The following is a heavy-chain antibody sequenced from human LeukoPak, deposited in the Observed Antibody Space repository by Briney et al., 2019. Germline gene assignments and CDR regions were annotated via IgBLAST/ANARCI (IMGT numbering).Heavy chain of an antibody. J-gene: IGHJ4*02. CDR2: IKQDGSEK. Sequence: GGSLRLSCAASGFTFSSYWMSWVRQAPGKGLEGVANIKQDGSEKYYVDSVKGRFTISRDNAKNSLYLQMNSLRAEDTAVYYCARVYSSSWYVTGVYYFDYWGQGTLVTVSP. CDR1: GFTFSSYW. CDR3: ARVYSSSWYVTGVYYFDY. V-gene: IGHV3-7*01. D-gene: IGHD6-13*01.